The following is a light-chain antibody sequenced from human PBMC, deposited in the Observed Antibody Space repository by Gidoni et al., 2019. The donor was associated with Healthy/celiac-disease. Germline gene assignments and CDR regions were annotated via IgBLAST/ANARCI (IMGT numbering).Light chain of an antibody. CDR3: QQYGSSPVT. J-gene: IGKJ1*01. V-gene: IGKV3-20*01. CDR2: GAS. CDR1: QSVISSY. Sequence: EIVLTQSPGTLSLSPGERAPLSCRASQSVISSYLAWYQQKPGQAPRLLIYGASSRATGIPDRFSGSGSGTDFTLTISRLEPEDFAVYYCQQYGSSPVTFGQGTKVEIK.